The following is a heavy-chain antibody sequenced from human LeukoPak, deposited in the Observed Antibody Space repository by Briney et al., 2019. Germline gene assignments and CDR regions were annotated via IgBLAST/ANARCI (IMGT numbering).Heavy chain of an antibody. J-gene: IGHJ4*02. CDR3: ARVAYYYDSSAYYAHFDY. CDR1: GYTFTSYD. Sequence: ASVKVSCKASGYTFTSYDINWVRQATGQGLEWTGWMNPNSGNTGYAQKFQGRVTMTRNTSISTAYMELSSLRSEDTAVYYCARVAYYYDSSAYYAHFDYCGQGTPVTVSS. CDR2: MNPNSGNT. V-gene: IGHV1-8*01. D-gene: IGHD3-22*01.